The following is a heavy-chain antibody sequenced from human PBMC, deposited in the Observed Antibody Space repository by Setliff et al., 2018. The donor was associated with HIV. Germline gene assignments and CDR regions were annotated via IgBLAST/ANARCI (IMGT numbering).Heavy chain of an antibody. V-gene: IGHV1-69*05. Sequence: GASVKVSCKASGGTFSSYAIGWVRQAPGQGLEWMGGIVPLFGTTNYAQKCQGRVTITTDESTSTAYMEVSSLRSEDTAMYYGVNREDDAFDIWGQGTMVTVSS. CDR3: VNREDDAFDI. CDR2: IVPLFGTT. J-gene: IGHJ3*02. CDR1: GGTFSSYA.